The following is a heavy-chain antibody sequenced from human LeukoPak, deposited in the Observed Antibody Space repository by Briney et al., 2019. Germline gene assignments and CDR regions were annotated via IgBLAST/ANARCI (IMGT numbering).Heavy chain of an antibody. Sequence: GASVKVSCKASGYTFTGYYMHWVRQAPGQGLEWMGWINPNSGGTNYAQKFQGRVTMTRDTSISTAYMELSRLRSDDTAVYYCARVGDMDFWSGYTPFDYWGQGTLVTVSS. V-gene: IGHV1-2*02. J-gene: IGHJ4*02. CDR3: ARVGDMDFWSGYTPFDY. CDR2: INPNSGGT. D-gene: IGHD3-3*01. CDR1: GYTFTGYY.